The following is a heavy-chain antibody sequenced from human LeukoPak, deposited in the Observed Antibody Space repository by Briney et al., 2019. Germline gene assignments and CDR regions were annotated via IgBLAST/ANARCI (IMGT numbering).Heavy chain of an antibody. CDR1: GYTFTGYY. CDR2: INPNSGGT. D-gene: IGHD1-20*01. Sequence: ASVKVSCKASGYTFTGYYMHWVRQAPGQGLEWMGWINPNSGGTNYAQKFQGRVTMTRDTSISTAYMELSSLRSDDTAVYYCAREVLSITGTNNWFDPWGQGTLVTVSS. J-gene: IGHJ5*02. V-gene: IGHV1-2*02. CDR3: AREVLSITGTNNWFDP.